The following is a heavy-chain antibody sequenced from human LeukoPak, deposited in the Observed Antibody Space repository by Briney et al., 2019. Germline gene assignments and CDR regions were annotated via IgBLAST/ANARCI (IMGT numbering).Heavy chain of an antibody. J-gene: IGHJ5*02. CDR2: IYYSGST. CDR3: ARNRLWFGELLSPAGWFDP. V-gene: IGHV4-39*07. Sequence: SETLSLTCTVSGGSISGTKYYWGWIRQSPGKGLEWIGSIYYSGSTYYNPSLKSRVTISVDTSKNQFSLKLSSVTAADTAVYYCARNRLWFGELLSPAGWFDPWGQGTLVTVSS. D-gene: IGHD3-10*01. CDR1: GGSISGTKYY.